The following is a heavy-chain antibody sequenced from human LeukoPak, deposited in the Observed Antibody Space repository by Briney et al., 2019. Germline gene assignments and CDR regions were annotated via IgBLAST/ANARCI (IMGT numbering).Heavy chain of an antibody. CDR1: GFSLSTSGMR. J-gene: IGHJ4*02. CDR3: ARGDSSSSEGSFGY. D-gene: IGHD6-6*01. Sequence: SGPTLVNPTQTLTLTCTFSGFSLSTSGMRVSWIRQPPGKALEWLARIDWDDDKFYSTSLKTRLTISKDTSKNQVVLTMTNMDPVDTATYYCARGDSSSSEGSFGYWAQGTLVTVSS. CDR2: IDWDDDK. V-gene: IGHV2-70*04.